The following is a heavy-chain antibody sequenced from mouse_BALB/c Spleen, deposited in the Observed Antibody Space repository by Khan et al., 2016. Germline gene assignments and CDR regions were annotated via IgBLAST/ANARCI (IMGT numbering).Heavy chain of an antibody. Sequence: EVKLLESGGGLVQPGGSLKLSCAASGFDFSRYWMSWVRQAPGKGLEWIGEINPDTITIDYAPSLKDKFIISRDNAKNTLYLQLSKVRSEDTALYYWGGGNYVPGSFDYWGQGTTLTVSS. V-gene: IGHV4-1*02. CDR2: INPDTITI. CDR3: GGGNYVPGSFDY. J-gene: IGHJ2*01. D-gene: IGHD2-1*01. CDR1: GFDFSRYW.